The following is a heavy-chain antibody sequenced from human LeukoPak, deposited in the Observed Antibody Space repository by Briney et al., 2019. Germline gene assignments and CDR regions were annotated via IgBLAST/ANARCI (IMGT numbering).Heavy chain of an antibody. CDR3: ARYRTAATGELDY. D-gene: IGHD6-13*01. CDR1: GGSISSYY. CDR2: IYYSGST. Sequence: PSETLSLTCTVSGGSISSYYWSWIRQPPGKGLEWIGYIYYSGSTNYNPSLKSRVTISVDTSKNQFSLKLSSVTAADTAVYYCARYRTAATGELDYWGQGTLVTVSS. J-gene: IGHJ4*02. V-gene: IGHV4-59*08.